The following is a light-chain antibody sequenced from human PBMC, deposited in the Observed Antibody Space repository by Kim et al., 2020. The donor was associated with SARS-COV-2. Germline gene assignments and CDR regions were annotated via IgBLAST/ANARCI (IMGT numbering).Light chain of an antibody. V-gene: IGKV3-11*01. Sequence: EIVLTQSPATLSLSPGERATLSCRASQSVSSYLAWYQQKPGQAPRLLIYDASNRATGIPARFSGSGSGTDFTLPISSLEPDVFAVYYCQERSNWPPITFGQGTRLEIK. CDR2: DAS. CDR3: QERSNWPPIT. J-gene: IGKJ5*01. CDR1: QSVSSY.